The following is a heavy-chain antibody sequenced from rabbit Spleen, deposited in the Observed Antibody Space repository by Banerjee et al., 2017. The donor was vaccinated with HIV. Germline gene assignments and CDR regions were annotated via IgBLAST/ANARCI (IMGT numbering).Heavy chain of an antibody. V-gene: IGHV1S40*01. CDR1: GFSFSSSDY. CDR2: IAGSSSGFT. Sequence: QSLEESGGGLAQPEGSLALTCKASGFSFSSSDYICWVRQAPGKGLEWISCIAGSSSGFTYSATWAKGRFTISKTSSTTVTLQMTSLTAADTATYFCARDTSSSFSSYGMDLWGPGTLVTVS. D-gene: IGHD1-1*01. J-gene: IGHJ6*01. CDR3: ARDTSSSFSSYGMDL.